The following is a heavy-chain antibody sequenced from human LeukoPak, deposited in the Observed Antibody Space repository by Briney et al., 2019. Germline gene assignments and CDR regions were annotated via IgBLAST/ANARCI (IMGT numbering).Heavy chain of an antibody. D-gene: IGHD3-22*01. Sequence: QTGGSLRLSCAASGFTFSSYAMHWVRQAPGKGLEWVAVISYDGSNKYYADSVKGRFTISRDNSKSTLYLQMNSLRAEDTAVYYCARDRYYYDSSGYYSPPYWGQGTLVTVSS. CDR2: ISYDGSNK. CDR3: ARDRYYYDSSGYYSPPY. CDR1: GFTFSSYA. J-gene: IGHJ4*02. V-gene: IGHV3-30-3*01.